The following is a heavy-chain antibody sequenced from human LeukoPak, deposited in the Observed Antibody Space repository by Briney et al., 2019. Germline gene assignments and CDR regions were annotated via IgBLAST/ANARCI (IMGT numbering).Heavy chain of an antibody. V-gene: IGHV3-30-3*01. CDR1: EFTFSSYA. Sequence: PGRSLRLSCAASEFTFSSYAMHWVRQAPGKGLEWVAVISYDGSNKYYADSVKGRFTISRDNSKNTLYLQMNSLRAEDTAVYYCARVSWAGPYCSSTSCPGGAFDIWGQGTMVTVSS. CDR3: ARVSWAGPYCSSTSCPGGAFDI. D-gene: IGHD2-2*01. J-gene: IGHJ3*02. CDR2: ISYDGSNK.